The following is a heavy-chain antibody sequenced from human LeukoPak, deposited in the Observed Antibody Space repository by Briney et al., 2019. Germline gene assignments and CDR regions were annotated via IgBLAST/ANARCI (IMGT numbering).Heavy chain of an antibody. V-gene: IGHV1-2*02. D-gene: IGHD6-13*01. CDR2: INPNSGGT. CDR1: GFTFSSYA. Sequence: GGSLRLSCAASGFTFSSYAMHWVRQAPGQGLEWMGWINPNSGGTNYAQKFQGRVTMTRDTSISTAYMELSRLRSDDTAVYYCASEQQLGPYYYYGMDVWGQGTTVTVSS. J-gene: IGHJ6*02. CDR3: ASEQQLGPYYYYGMDV.